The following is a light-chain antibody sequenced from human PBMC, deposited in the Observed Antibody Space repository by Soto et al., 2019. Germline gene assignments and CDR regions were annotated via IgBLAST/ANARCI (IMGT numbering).Light chain of an antibody. CDR3: QHYNDLPLT. V-gene: IGKV3-15*01. J-gene: IGKJ1*01. Sequence: EKVMTQSPATLSVSPGERVTLSCRASQSVATNLAGYQQKPGQAPSLLISGAYIRATGIPDRFIGSGSGTEFTLTITSLQSEDFAVYYCQHYNDLPLTFGQGTKVEIK. CDR1: QSVATN. CDR2: GAY.